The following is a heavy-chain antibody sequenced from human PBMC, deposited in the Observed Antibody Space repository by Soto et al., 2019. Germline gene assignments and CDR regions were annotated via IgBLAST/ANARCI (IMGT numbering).Heavy chain of an antibody. Sequence: EVQLLESGGGLVQPGGSLRLSCAASGFTFSTYAMNWVRQAPGKGLDWVSVIYSGGSTYYADSVKGRFTISRDNSKNTLYLQMNSLRAEDTAVYYCASESEMATISDYYYGMDVWGQGTTVTVSS. V-gene: IGHV3-23*03. CDR3: ASESEMATISDYYYGMDV. CDR2: IYSGGST. CDR1: GFTFSTYA. D-gene: IGHD5-12*01. J-gene: IGHJ6*02.